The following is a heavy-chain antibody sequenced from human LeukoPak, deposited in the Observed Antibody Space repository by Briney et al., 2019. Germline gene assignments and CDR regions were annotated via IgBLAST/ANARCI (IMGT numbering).Heavy chain of an antibody. CDR3: ANSRIQLWLLDDY. CDR2: ISGSGGST. J-gene: IGHJ4*02. V-gene: IGHV3-23*01. CDR1: GFTFSSYA. Sequence: QPGGSLLLSCAASGFTFSSYAMSTVRQAPGKGLEWVSAISGSGGSTYYADSVKGRFTISRDNSKNTLYLQMNSLRAEDTAVYYCANSRIQLWLLDDYWGQGTLVTVSS. D-gene: IGHD5-18*01.